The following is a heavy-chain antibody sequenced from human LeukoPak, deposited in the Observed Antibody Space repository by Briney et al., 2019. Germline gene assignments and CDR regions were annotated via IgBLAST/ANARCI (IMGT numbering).Heavy chain of an antibody. J-gene: IGHJ2*01. V-gene: IGHV3-30*18. CDR2: ISDAGSNQ. CDR1: GFSFSNSG. CDR3: AKDGSLGLRYPHWYFDL. D-gene: IGHD5-12*01. Sequence: RRSLRLSCAASGFSFSNSGMHWVCQAPGKGLEWVAVISDAGSNQNYADSVKGRFTISRDTSKNTLYLQMDSLRAEDTAVYYCAKDGSLGLRYPHWYFDLWGDATLATVSS.